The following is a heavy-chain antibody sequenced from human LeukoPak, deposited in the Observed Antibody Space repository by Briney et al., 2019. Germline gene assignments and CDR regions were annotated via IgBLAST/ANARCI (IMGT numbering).Heavy chain of an antibody. CDR2: ISSSSSYV. V-gene: IGHV3-21*01. D-gene: IGHD4-17*01. CDR1: GFIFSIYN. J-gene: IGHJ4*02. Sequence: PGGSLRLSCAASGFIFSIYNMNWFRQAPGKGLEWVSSISSSSSYVYYADSVKGRFTISRDNAKNSLYLQMNSLRAEDTAVYYCARLTTTVTTPFDYWGQGTLVTVSS. CDR3: ARLTTTVTTPFDY.